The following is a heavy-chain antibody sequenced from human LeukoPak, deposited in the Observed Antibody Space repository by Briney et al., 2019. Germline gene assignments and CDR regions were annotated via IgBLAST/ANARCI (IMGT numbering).Heavy chain of an antibody. Sequence: ASVKVSCKASGYTFTGYYMHWVRQAPGQGLEWMGWINPNSGGTNYAQKFQGRVTMTRDTSISTAYMELSRLRSDDTAVYYCARTGSITMIVVVTPDYWGQGTLVTVSS. CDR2: INPNSGGT. CDR1: GYTFTGYY. J-gene: IGHJ4*02. V-gene: IGHV1-2*02. D-gene: IGHD3-22*01. CDR3: ARTGSITMIVVVTPDY.